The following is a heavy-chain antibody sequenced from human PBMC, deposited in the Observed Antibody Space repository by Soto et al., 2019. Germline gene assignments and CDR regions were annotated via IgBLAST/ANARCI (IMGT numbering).Heavy chain of an antibody. CDR2: ISFDGSNK. D-gene: IGHD3-10*01. Sequence: QVQLVESGGGVVQPGRSLRLSCAASGFTFNYYTIHWVRQAPGKGLEWVAVISFDGSNKYYADSVKGRFTISRDTSKTTFLQMDSLTTEDTAVYYCAGGPRGFTMPPSDYWGQGTLVTVSS. CDR1: GFTFNYYT. CDR3: AGGPRGFTMPPSDY. V-gene: IGHV3-30-3*01. J-gene: IGHJ4*02.